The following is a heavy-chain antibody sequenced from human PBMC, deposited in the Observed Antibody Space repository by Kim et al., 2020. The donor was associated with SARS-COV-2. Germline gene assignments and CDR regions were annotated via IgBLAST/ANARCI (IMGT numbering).Heavy chain of an antibody. CDR1: GFTVSNYN. J-gene: IGHJ5*02. CDR3: ARDTPGPEPIPFDP. Sequence: GGSLRLSCAASGFTVSNYNMNWVRQAPGKGLEWVSSIIGRNNYIYYADSVQGRFTISRDDAKNSLYLQMDGLRVEDTAVYFCARDTPGPEPIPFDPWGQGTLVTVSS. V-gene: IGHV3-21*01. D-gene: IGHD2-21*01. CDR2: IIGRNNYI.